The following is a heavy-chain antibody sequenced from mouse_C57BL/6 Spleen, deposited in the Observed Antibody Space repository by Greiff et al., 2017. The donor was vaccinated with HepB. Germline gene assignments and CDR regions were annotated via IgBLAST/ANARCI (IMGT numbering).Heavy chain of an antibody. CDR3: TRGGLFITTVVAFDY. CDR2: IDPETGGT. Sequence: QVQLQQSGAELVRPGASVTLSCKASGYTFTDYEMHWVKQTPVHGLEWIGAIDPETGGTAYNQKFKGKAILTADKSSSTAYMELRSLTSEDSAVYYCTRGGLFITTVVAFDYWGQGTTLTVSS. CDR1: GYTFTDYE. V-gene: IGHV1-15*01. J-gene: IGHJ2*01. D-gene: IGHD1-1*01.